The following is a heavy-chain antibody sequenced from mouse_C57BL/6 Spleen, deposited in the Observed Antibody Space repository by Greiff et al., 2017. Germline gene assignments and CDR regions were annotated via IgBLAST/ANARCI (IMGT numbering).Heavy chain of an antibody. Sequence: VQLQQSGPELVKPGASVKISCKASGYAFSSSWMNWVKQRPGQGLEWIGRIYPGDGDTNYNGKFKGKATLTADKSSSTAYMQLSSLTSEDSAVYFCADGYYVLYAMDYWGQGTSVTVSS. CDR1: GYAFSSSW. J-gene: IGHJ4*01. V-gene: IGHV1-82*01. D-gene: IGHD2-3*01. CDR2: IYPGDGDT. CDR3: ADGYYVLYAMDY.